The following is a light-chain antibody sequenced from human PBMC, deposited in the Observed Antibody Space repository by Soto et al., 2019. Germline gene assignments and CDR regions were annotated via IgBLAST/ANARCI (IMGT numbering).Light chain of an antibody. Sequence: DIQMTQSPSSLSASVGDRVTIPCRSIETISRSLNWYQQKAGEAPKLLIYAASTLQTGVPSRFSGSGSGTDFTLTITSLQPEDFATYYCQQSFTMPFTVGPGTRVDI. V-gene: IGKV1-39*01. J-gene: IGKJ3*01. CDR2: AAS. CDR3: QQSFTMPFT. CDR1: ETISRS.